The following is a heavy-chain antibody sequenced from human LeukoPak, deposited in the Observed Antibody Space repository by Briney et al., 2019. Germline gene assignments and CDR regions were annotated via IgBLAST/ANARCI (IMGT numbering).Heavy chain of an antibody. CDR1: GFTFSSYS. CDR2: IHDGGSPI. Sequence: GGSLRLSCAASGFTFSSYSMTWVRQAPGKGLEWISYIHDGGSPIYYADSVKGRFTVSRDNAKNSLYLQMNSQRAEDTAVYYCARGGSSWFSYWGQGTLVTVSS. V-gene: IGHV3-48*01. CDR3: ARGGSSWFSY. J-gene: IGHJ4*02. D-gene: IGHD6-13*01.